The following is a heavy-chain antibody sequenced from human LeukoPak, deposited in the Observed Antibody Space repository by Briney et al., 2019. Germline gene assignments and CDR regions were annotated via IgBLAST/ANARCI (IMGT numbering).Heavy chain of an antibody. Sequence: ASVKVSCKASGYTFTSYGISWVRQAPGQGLEWMGWISAYNGNTNYAQKLQGRVTMTTDTSTSTAYMELRSLRSDDTAVYYCARDSSSGGSHLWHLWGQGTLVTVSS. V-gene: IGHV1-18*01. CDR1: GYTFTSYG. J-gene: IGHJ4*02. CDR3: ARDSSSGGSHLWHL. CDR2: ISAYNGNT. D-gene: IGHD2-15*01.